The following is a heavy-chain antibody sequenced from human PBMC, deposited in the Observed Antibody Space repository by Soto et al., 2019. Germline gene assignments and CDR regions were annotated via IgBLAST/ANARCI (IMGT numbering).Heavy chain of an antibody. CDR2: ISYDGSNK. CDR1: GFTFSSYG. CDR3: AKDGPPYYYYYYGMDV. J-gene: IGHJ6*01. Sequence: QVQLVESGGGVVQPGRSLRLSCAASGFTFSSYGMHWVRQAPGKGLEWVAVISYDGSNKYYADSVKGRFTISRDNSKNTLYLQMNSLRAEDTAVYYCAKDGPPYYYYYYGMDVW. V-gene: IGHV3-30*18.